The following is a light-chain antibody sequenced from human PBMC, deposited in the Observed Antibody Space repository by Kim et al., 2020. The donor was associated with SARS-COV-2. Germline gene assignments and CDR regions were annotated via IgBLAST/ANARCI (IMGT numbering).Light chain of an antibody. V-gene: IGLV3-1*01. CDR2: QDT. J-gene: IGLJ2*01. CDR1: KLGDKN. Sequence: SYELTQPPSVSMSPGQTASITCSGDKLGDKNVCWYQQKPGQSPVLVIYQDTKRPSGIPERFSGSSSGNTATLTISGTQAMDEADYYCQAWDSGTVVFGGGTQLTVL. CDR3: QAWDSGTVV.